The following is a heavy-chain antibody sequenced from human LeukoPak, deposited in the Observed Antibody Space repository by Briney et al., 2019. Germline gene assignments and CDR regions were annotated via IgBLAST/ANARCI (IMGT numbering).Heavy chain of an antibody. Sequence: GSVKVSCKASGYTFTSYGISWVRQAPGQGLEWMGWTSAYNGNTNYAQKLQGRVTMTTDTSTSTAYMELRSLRSDDTAVYYCASWYSSGWYVYWGQGTLVTVSS. J-gene: IGHJ4*02. D-gene: IGHD6-19*01. CDR1: GYTFTSYG. CDR3: ASWYSSGWYVY. V-gene: IGHV1-18*01. CDR2: TSAYNGNT.